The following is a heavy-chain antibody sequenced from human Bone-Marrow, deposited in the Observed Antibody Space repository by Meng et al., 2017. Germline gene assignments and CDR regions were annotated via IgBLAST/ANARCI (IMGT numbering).Heavy chain of an antibody. CDR1: GGSFSGYD. Sequence: QGQPKQGGAGLVKPPETLSRTCAVYGGSFSGYDWSWIRQPPGKGLEWIGEINHSGSTNYNPSLKSRVTISVDTSKNQFSLKLSSVTAADTAVYYCARVGVVVITPNWFDPWGQGTLVTVSS. J-gene: IGHJ5*02. V-gene: IGHV4-34*01. CDR3: ARVGVVVITPNWFDP. CDR2: INHSGST. D-gene: IGHD3-22*01.